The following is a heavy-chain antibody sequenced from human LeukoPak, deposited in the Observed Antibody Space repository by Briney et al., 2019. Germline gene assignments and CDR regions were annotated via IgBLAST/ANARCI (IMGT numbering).Heavy chain of an antibody. V-gene: IGHV4-61*05. CDR3: ATHRGRGADAFDI. J-gene: IGHJ3*02. D-gene: IGHD3-10*01. Sequence: SETLSLTCTVSGGSISSSSYYWDWIRQPPGKGLEWIGYIYYSGSTNYNPSLKSRVTISVDTSKNQFSLKLSSVTAADTAVYYCATHRGRGADAFDIWGQGTMVTVSS. CDR2: IYYSGST. CDR1: GGSISSSSYY.